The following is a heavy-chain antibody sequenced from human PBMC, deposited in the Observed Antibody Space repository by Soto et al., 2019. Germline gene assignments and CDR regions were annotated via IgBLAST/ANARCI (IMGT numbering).Heavy chain of an antibody. J-gene: IGHJ2*01. CDR2: IYYSGST. Sequence: QVQLQESGPGLVKPSETLSLTCTVSGGSVSSGSYYWSWIRQPPGKGLEWIGYIYYSGSTNYNPSLKSRVTISVDTSKNQFSLKLSSVTAADTAVYYCARDTGVAVAGNAQNVWYFDLWGRGTLVTVSS. V-gene: IGHV4-61*01. CDR1: GGSVSSGSYY. D-gene: IGHD6-19*01. CDR3: ARDTGVAVAGNAQNVWYFDL.